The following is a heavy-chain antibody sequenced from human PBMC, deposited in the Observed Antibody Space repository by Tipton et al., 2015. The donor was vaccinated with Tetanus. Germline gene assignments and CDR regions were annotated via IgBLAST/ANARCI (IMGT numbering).Heavy chain of an antibody. V-gene: IGHV3-23*01. CDR2: ISGSGDET. J-gene: IGHJ3*01. D-gene: IGHD2-15*01. Sequence: SLRLSCAASGFSFSNYAMNWVRQSPLRGLEWVSGISGSGDETHYADSVKGRFSISRDNSMNSVYLQMNNLRAEDTAVYYCARGRGRGAFDLWGQGTMVTVSS. CDR3: ARGRGRGAFDL. CDR1: GFSFSNYA.